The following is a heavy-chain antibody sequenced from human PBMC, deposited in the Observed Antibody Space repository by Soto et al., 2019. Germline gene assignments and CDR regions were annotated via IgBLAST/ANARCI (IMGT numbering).Heavy chain of an antibody. CDR3: VRDGPIAAAGPYFYYYYYGMDV. V-gene: IGHV3-30-3*01. Sequence: QVQLVESGGGVVQPGRSLRLSCAASGFTFSSYAMHWVRQAPGKGLEWVAVISYDGSNKYYADSVKGRFTISRDNSKNTLYLQMNSLRAEDTAVYYCVRDGPIAAAGPYFYYYYYGMDVWGQGTTVTVSS. D-gene: IGHD6-13*01. CDR2: ISYDGSNK. CDR1: GFTFSSYA. J-gene: IGHJ6*02.